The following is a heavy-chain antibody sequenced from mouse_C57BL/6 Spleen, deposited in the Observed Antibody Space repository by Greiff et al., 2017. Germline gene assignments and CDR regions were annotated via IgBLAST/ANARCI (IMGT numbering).Heavy chain of an antibody. D-gene: IGHD1-3*01. J-gene: IGHJ4*01. Sequence: EVQRVESGGGLVKPGGSLKLSCAASGFTFSDYGMHWVRQAPEKGLEWVAYISSGSSTIYYADTVKGRFTISRDNAKNPLFLQMTSLRSEDTAMYYCARSGDYAMDYWGQGTSVTVSS. CDR3: ARSGDYAMDY. CDR2: ISSGSSTI. CDR1: GFTFSDYG. V-gene: IGHV5-17*01.